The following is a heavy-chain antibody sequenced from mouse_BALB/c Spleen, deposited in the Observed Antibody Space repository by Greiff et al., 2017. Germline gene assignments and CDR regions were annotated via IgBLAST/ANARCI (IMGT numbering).Heavy chain of an antibody. J-gene: IGHJ2*01. CDR2: ISSGGSYT. Sequence: EVKLMESGGGLVKPGGSLKLSCAASGFTFSSYAMSWVRQTPEKRLEWVATISSGGSYTYYPDSVKGRFTISRDNAKNTLYLQMSSLRSEDTAMYYCARRGDYDMDYWGQGTTLTVSS. V-gene: IGHV5-9-3*01. D-gene: IGHD2-4*01. CDR3: ARRGDYDMDY. CDR1: GFTFSSYA.